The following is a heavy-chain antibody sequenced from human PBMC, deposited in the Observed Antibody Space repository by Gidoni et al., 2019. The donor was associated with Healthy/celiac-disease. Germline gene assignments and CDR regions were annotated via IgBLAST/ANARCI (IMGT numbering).Heavy chain of an antibody. V-gene: IGHV1-69*01. CDR1: SYA. CDR2: IIPIFGTA. CDR3: ARSLRYCSSTSCYSSAFDI. J-gene: IGHJ3*02. D-gene: IGHD2-2*02. Sequence: SYAISWVRQAPGQGLEWMGGIIPIFGTANYAQKFQGRVTITADESTSTAYKELSSLRSEDTAVYYCARSLRYCSSTSCYSSAFDIWGQGTMVTVSS.